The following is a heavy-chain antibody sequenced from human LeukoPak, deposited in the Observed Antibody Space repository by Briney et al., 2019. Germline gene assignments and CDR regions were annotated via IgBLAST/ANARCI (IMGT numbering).Heavy chain of an antibody. Sequence: GGSLRLSCAASGFIFSSYSMNWVRQAPGKGLEWISYISSYSSTIYYADSVKGRFTISRDNAKNSLYLQMNSLRAEDTAIYYCARVDSVSGSGWSYYFDYWGPGTLVTVSS. CDR3: ARVDSVSGSGWSYYFDY. CDR1: GFIFSSYS. V-gene: IGHV3-48*01. CDR2: ISSYSSTI. D-gene: IGHD6-19*01. J-gene: IGHJ4*02.